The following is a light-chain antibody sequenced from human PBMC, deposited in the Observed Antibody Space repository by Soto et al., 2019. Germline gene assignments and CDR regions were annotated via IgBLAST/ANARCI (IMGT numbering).Light chain of an antibody. CDR3: YQYDSTPPT. CDR1: KCVTNNQ. J-gene: IGKJ1*01. V-gene: IGKV3-20*01. CDR2: GVS. Sequence: FTQSPGALSLSPGQSATVSCRASKCVTNNQFAWFRQKPGQAPRLLIWGVSTRATGIPARFSGSGSGTDFTLTISRLEPEDFVVFYCYQYDSTPPTFGQGTKVDIK.